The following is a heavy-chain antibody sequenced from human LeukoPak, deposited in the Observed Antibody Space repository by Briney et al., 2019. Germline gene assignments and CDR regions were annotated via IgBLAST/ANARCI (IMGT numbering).Heavy chain of an antibody. Sequence: SETLSLTCTVAGGSISNYYWTWSRQPPGKGLEWIGYINYSGSTSYTPSLKSRVTISLDTSKNQISLRLSSVTAADTAVYYCARSATTGPPYYLDYWGQGTLVTVAS. V-gene: IGHV4-59*08. D-gene: IGHD4-17*01. CDR1: GGSISNYY. CDR2: INYSGST. J-gene: IGHJ4*02. CDR3: ARSATTGPPYYLDY.